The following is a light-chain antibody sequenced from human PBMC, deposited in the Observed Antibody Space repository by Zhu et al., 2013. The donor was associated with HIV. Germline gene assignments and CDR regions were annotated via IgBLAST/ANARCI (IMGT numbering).Light chain of an antibody. CDR1: TGAVTNGHY. J-gene: IGLJ3*02. CDR2: DTT. Sequence: QAVVTQEPSLNVSPGRTVTLTCASSTGAVTNGHYPYWFQQKPGQAPRPLIYDTTNKHTWTPPRFSGSLLGGGSCPDPFRVAQPEDEADYYCLLSFGGARVFGGGTKLTVL. V-gene: IGLV7-46*01. CDR3: LLSFGGARV.